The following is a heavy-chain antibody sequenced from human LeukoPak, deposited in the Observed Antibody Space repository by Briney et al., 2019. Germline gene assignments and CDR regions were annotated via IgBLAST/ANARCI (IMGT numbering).Heavy chain of an antibody. D-gene: IGHD6-19*01. CDR3: ARAVPEGYSSGWYGGAFDY. CDR2: IIPIFGTA. J-gene: IGHJ4*02. V-gene: IGHV1-69*06. Sequence: PGSSVKVSCKASGGTFSSYAMSWVRQAPGQGLEWMGGIIPIFGTANYAQKFQGRVTITADKSTSTAYMELSSLRSEDTAVYYCARAVPEGYSSGWYGGAFDYWGQGTLVTVSS. CDR1: GGTFSSYA.